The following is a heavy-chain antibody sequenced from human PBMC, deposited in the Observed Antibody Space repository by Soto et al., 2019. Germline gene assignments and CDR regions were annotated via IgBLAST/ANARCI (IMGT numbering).Heavy chain of an antibody. CDR2: IHYSGST. Sequence: QVQLQESGPGLVKPSQTLSLTCTVSGGSISSGDYYWSWIRQPPGKGLEWIGYIHYSGSTYYNPSLRSRVTISVDTSKNQFPLKLSSVTAADTAVYYCARAMVVTQNWFDPWGQGTLVTVSS. CDR1: GGSISSGDYY. D-gene: IGHD2-21*02. V-gene: IGHV4-30-4*01. J-gene: IGHJ5*02. CDR3: ARAMVVTQNWFDP.